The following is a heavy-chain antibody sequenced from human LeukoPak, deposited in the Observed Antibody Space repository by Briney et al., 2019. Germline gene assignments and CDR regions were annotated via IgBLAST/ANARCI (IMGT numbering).Heavy chain of an antibody. J-gene: IGHJ4*02. Sequence: GASVKVSCKASGGTFSSYAISWVRQAPGQGLEWMGGIIPIFGTANYAQKFQGRVTMTRDMSTSTVYMELSSLRSEDTAVYYCARDTGYSSSSDYWGQGTLVTVSS. D-gene: IGHD6-6*01. V-gene: IGHV1-69*05. CDR3: ARDTGYSSSSDY. CDR2: IIPIFGTA. CDR1: GGTFSSYA.